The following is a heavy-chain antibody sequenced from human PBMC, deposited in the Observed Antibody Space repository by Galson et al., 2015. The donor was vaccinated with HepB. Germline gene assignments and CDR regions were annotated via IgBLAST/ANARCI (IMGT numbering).Heavy chain of an antibody. J-gene: IGHJ6*02. CDR2: INPNSGGT. CDR3: AITMVRGVTPHYYYYGMDV. V-gene: IGHV1-2*04. CDR1: GYTFTGYY. D-gene: IGHD3-10*01. Sequence: SVKVSCKASGYTFTGYYMHWVRQAPGQGLEWMGWINPNSGGTNYAQKFQGWVTMTRDTSISTAYMELSRLRSDDTAVYYCAITMVRGVTPHYYYYGMDVWGQGTTVTVSS.